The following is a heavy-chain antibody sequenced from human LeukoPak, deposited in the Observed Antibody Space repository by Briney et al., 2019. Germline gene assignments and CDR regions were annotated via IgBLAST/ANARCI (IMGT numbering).Heavy chain of an antibody. J-gene: IGHJ4*02. CDR1: GFAFNTYW. D-gene: IGHD4-17*01. CDR2: INGDGSST. CDR3: ARDIQCTVTPDS. Sequence: GGSLRLSCAASGFAFNTYWMHWVRQAPGKGLVWVSRINGDGSSTSYADSVRGRFTISRDNAKNTLYLQMNSLRAEDTAVYYCARDIQCTVTPDSWGQGTLVTVSS. V-gene: IGHV3-74*01.